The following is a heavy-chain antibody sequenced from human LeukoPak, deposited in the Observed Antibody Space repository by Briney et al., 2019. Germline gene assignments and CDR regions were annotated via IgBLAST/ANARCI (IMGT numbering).Heavy chain of an antibody. CDR3: ARGDSGSHYHYYYGMDV. Sequence: SETLSLTCAVYGGSFSGYYWSWIRQPPGKGLEWIGEINHSGSTNYNPSLKSRVTMSVDTSKNKFSLKLSSVTAADTAVYYCARGDSGSHYHYYYGMDVWGQGTTVTVSS. J-gene: IGHJ6*02. D-gene: IGHD1-26*01. CDR2: INHSGST. CDR1: GGSFSGYY. V-gene: IGHV4-34*01.